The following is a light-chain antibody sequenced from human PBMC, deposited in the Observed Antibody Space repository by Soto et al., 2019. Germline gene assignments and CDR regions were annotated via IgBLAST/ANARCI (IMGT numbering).Light chain of an antibody. CDR1: QSVSSD. Sequence: EIVMTQSPATLSVSPGQRATLSCRASQSVSSDVAWYQQKPGQAPRLLIYGASTRATGTPARFSGSGSGTEVTLIISSLQSEDFAVYYCQQYNKWPQTFGQGTKV. CDR3: QQYNKWPQT. V-gene: IGKV3-15*01. J-gene: IGKJ1*01. CDR2: GAS.